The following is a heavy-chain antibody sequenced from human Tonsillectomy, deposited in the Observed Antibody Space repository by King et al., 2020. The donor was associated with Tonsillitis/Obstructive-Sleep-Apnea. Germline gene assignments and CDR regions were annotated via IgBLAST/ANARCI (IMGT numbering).Heavy chain of an antibody. V-gene: IGHV4-34*01. D-gene: IGHD5-24*01. CDR2: INHSGST. CDR1: GGSFSGYY. Sequence: VQLPQWGAGLLKPSENLSLPCAVYGGSFSGYYWSWIRQPPGKGLEWIGEINHSGSTNYNPSLKSRVTISVDTSKNQFSLKLRSVTAAATAVYYWARVRMATSPDHLYYFDYWGQGTLVTVSS. J-gene: IGHJ4*02. CDR3: ARVRMATSPDHLYYFDY.